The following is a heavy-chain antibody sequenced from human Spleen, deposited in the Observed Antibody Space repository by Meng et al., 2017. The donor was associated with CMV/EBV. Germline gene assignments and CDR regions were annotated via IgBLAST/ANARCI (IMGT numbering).Heavy chain of an antibody. Sequence: GESLKISCVASGFTFEDNGMTWVRQAPGKGLEWFSGINWNGDKTYYVDSVKGRFTISRDNAKNTLFLQMISLRAEDTALYYCASWDYFDTSGYKRTYLDYWGQGTLVTVSS. CDR1: GFTFEDNG. J-gene: IGHJ4*02. CDR2: INWNGDKT. V-gene: IGHV3-20*04. CDR3: ASWDYFDTSGYKRTYLDY. D-gene: IGHD3-22*01.